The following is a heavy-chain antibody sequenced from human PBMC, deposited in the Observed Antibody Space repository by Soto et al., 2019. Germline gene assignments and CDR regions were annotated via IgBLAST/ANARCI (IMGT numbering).Heavy chain of an antibody. CDR1: GFTFSSNG. D-gene: IGHD6-19*01. J-gene: IGHJ5*02. CDR3: AKLLGTVAGTPNCFDP. V-gene: IGHV3-30*18. CDR2: ISYDGSIK. Sequence: QVQLVASGGGGVQPGRPLRLSCSASGFTFSSNGMHWVRQAPGKGMEWVAVISYDGSIKYYADSVKGRFTISRDNSKNTLYLQMNSLRAEDTAVYYWAKLLGTVAGTPNCFDPWCQGTLVTVTS.